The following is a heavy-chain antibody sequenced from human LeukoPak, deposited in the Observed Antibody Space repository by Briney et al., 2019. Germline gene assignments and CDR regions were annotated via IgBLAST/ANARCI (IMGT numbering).Heavy chain of an antibody. J-gene: IGHJ4*02. V-gene: IGHV4-59*01. CDR1: GGSISSYY. D-gene: IGHD4-23*01. CDR3: AISTVADPYYFDY. CDR2: IYYSGST. Sequence: PSETLSLTCTVSGGSISSYYWSWIRQLPGKGLEWIGYIYYSGSTNYNPSLKSRVTISVDTSKNQFSLKLSSVTAADTAVYYCAISTVADPYYFDYWGQGTLVTVSS.